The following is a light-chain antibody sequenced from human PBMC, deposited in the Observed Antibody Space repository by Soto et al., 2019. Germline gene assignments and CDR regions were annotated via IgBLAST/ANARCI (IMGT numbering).Light chain of an antibody. V-gene: IGKV3-20*01. J-gene: IGKJ4*01. CDR3: QQYGSSPLT. CDR1: QSVSSN. CDR2: DAS. Sequence: ETVMTQSPATLSVSPGERATLSCRASQSVSSNLAWYQQIPGQAPRLLIYDASSRATGIPDRFSGSGSGTDFTLTISRLEPEDFAVYYCQQYGSSPLTFGGGTKVDI.